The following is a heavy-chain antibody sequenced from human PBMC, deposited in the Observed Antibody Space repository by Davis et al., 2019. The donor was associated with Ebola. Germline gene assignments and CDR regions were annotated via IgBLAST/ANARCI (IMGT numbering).Heavy chain of an antibody. CDR1: GFTFSNFW. V-gene: IGHV3-74*01. Sequence: PGGSLRLSCAASGFTFSNFWMHWVRQVPGKGLVWVSRIDTHGSITNYADSVKGRFTISRDNVKNTLFLQMNSLRADDTAVYYCARDVGGRAGYWGQGTLVTVSS. CDR2: IDTHGSIT. CDR3: ARDVGGRAGY. J-gene: IGHJ4*02.